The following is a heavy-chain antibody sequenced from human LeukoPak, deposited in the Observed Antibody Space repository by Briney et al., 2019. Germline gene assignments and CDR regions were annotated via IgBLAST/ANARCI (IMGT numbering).Heavy chain of an antibody. CDR2: INPNGGGT. CDR3: AREVEDYYDSSGCYFDY. Sequence: ASVKVSCKASGYTFTGYYMHWVRQAPGQGLEWIGWINPNGGGTNYAQKFQGKVTMTRDTSISPAYMELSRLRSDDTAVYYCAREVEDYYDSSGCYFDYWGQGTLVTVSS. D-gene: IGHD3-22*01. V-gene: IGHV1-2*02. J-gene: IGHJ4*02. CDR1: GYTFTGYY.